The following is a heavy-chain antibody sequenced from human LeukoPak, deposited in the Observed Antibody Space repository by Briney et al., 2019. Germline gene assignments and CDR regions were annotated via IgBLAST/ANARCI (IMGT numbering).Heavy chain of an antibody. D-gene: IGHD3-3*01. CDR2: IYPGDSDT. CDR3: ARQNDFRLDY. Sequence: GESLKISCKGSGYTFSSYWIGWVRQMPGKGLEWMGIIYPGDSDTRYSPSLQGQVTISVDTSIGTAYLQWSSLKASDSAIYYCARQNDFRLDYWGQGTLVTVSS. J-gene: IGHJ4*02. CDR1: GYTFSSYW. V-gene: IGHV5-51*01.